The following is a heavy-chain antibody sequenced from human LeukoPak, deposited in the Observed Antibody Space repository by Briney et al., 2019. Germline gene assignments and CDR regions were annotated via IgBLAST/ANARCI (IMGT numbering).Heavy chain of an antibody. Sequence: SETLSLXCTVSGGSISSYYWSWIRQPPGKGLEWIGYIYYSGSTNYNPSLRSRVTISVDTSKNQFSLKLSSATAADTAVYYCARRGYYDSSGYYPYYFDYWGQGTLVTVSS. CDR3: ARRGYYDSSGYYPYYFDY. J-gene: IGHJ4*02. CDR1: GGSISSYY. D-gene: IGHD3-22*01. V-gene: IGHV4-59*01. CDR2: IYYSGST.